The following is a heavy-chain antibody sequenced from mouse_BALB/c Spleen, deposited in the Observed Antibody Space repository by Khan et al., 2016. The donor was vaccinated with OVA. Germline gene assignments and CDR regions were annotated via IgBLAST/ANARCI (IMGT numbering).Heavy chain of an antibody. CDR1: GYTFTTYW. CDR2: IDPSTGYT. V-gene: IGHV1-7*01. J-gene: IGHJ3*01. Sequence: VQLQESGAELAKPGASVKMSCKASGYTFTTYWMHWVKQRPGQGLEWIGYIDPSTGYTEYNQKFKDKATLTTDKSSSTAYMQLSSLTSEDSEVYDCARRRQYGIFAYWGQGTMVTVSA. D-gene: IGHD2-1*01. CDR3: ARRRQYGIFAY.